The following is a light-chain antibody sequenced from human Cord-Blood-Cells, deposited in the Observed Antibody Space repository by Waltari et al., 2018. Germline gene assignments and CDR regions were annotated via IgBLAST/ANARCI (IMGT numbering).Light chain of an antibody. CDR1: SSDVGGYNY. V-gene: IGLV2-11*01. J-gene: IGLJ1*01. CDR2: DVS. Sequence: QSALTQPRSVSGSPGQSVTISCTGTSSDVGGYNYVSWYQHHPGKAPKLRIYDVSKRPSGVPDRFSGSKSANTAPLTISGLQADDEADYCCCSYAGSYTGLYVFGTGTKVTVL. CDR3: CSYAGSYTGLYV.